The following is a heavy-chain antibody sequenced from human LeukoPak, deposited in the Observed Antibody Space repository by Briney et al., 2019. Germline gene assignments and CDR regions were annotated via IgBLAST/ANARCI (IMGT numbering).Heavy chain of an antibody. CDR2: IKSKADGGTT. V-gene: IGHV3-15*01. D-gene: IGHD6-13*01. J-gene: IGHJ4*02. CDR1: GFTFTNAW. CDR3: TTAVAAAG. Sequence: PGGSLRLSCAASGFTFTNAWMTWVRQAPGKGLEWVGRIKSKADGGTTDYAAPVQGRFTISRGDSKNTLYLQMNGLKADDTAVYYCTTAVAAAGGGQGTLVTVSS.